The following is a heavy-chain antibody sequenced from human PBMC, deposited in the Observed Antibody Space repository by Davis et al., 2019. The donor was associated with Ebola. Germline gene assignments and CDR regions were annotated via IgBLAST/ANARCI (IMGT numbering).Heavy chain of an antibody. Sequence: GESLKISCAASGFTLSDYYMSWIRPAPGKGLEWVAFISSSGSTIYYADSVKGRFTISRDNAKNSLYLQMNSLRAEDTAVYYCARDRGYNYGIEYFQHWGQGTLVTVSS. CDR3: ARDRGYNYGIEYFQH. J-gene: IGHJ1*01. CDR1: GFTLSDYY. D-gene: IGHD5-18*01. V-gene: IGHV3-11*04. CDR2: ISSSGSTI.